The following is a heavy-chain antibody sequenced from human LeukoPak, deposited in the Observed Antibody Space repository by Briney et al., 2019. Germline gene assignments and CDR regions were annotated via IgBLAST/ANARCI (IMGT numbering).Heavy chain of an antibody. CDR2: IYYSGST. CDR1: GGSISSGSYY. CDR3: ARLSGDALYYYYMDV. V-gene: IGHV4-39*01. Sequence: SETLSLTCTVSGGSISSGSYYWSWIRQPAGKGLEWIGSIYYSGSTYYNPSLKSRVTISVDTSKNQFSLKLSSVTAADTAVYYCARLSGDALYYYYMDVWGKGTTVTVSS. J-gene: IGHJ6*03. D-gene: IGHD2-21*01.